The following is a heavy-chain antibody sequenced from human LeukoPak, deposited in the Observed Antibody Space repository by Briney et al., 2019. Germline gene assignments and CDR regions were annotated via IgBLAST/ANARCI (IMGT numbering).Heavy chain of an antibody. CDR2: IGNTET. CDR1: GFPFETNA. Sequence: GGSLRLSCATSGFPFETNALSWVRQAPGKGLEWVATIGNTETFYADSVTGRFTISRDNSKNTVNLQMNRLRVEDTAIYYCAKDWIRFNRVFDCFDSWGQGTLVTVSS. V-gene: IGHV3-23*01. J-gene: IGHJ4*02. D-gene: IGHD2-21*01. CDR3: AKDWIRFNRVFDCFDS.